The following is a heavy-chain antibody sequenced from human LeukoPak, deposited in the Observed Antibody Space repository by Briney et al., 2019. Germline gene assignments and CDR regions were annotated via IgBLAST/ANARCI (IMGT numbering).Heavy chain of an antibody. CDR3: ARSLRTAMALYYYYGMDV. CDR2: MNPNSGNT. CDR1: GYTFTSYD. Sequence: ASVKVSCKASGYTFTSYDINWVRQATGQGLEWMGWMNPNSGNTGYAQKFQGRVTITADKSTSTAYMELSSLRSEDTAVYYCARSLRTAMALYYYYGMDVWGQGTTVTVSS. D-gene: IGHD5-18*01. J-gene: IGHJ6*02. V-gene: IGHV1-8*01.